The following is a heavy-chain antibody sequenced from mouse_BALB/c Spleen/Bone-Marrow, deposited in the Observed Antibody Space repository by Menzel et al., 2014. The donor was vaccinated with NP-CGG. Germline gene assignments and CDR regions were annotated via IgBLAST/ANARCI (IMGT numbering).Heavy chain of an antibody. J-gene: IGHJ1*01. CDR1: GFNIKDTY. V-gene: IGHV14-3*02. Sequence: QLQESGAELVKPGASVKLSCTASGFNIKDTYMHWVKQRPEQGLEWIGRIDPANGNTKYDPKFQGKATITADTSSNTAYLQLSSLTSEDTAVYYCARWGKLGRGYFDVWGAGTTVTVSS. D-gene: IGHD4-1*01. CDR3: ARWGKLGRGYFDV. CDR2: IDPANGNT.